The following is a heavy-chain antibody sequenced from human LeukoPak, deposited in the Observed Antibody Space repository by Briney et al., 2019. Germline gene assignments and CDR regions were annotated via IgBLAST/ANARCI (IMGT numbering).Heavy chain of an antibody. CDR1: GFTFSSYW. Sequence: GGSLRLSCAASGFTFSSYWMHWVRQAPGKGLVWVSRANSDGSSTSYADSVKGRFAISRDNAKNTLYLQMNSLRAEDTAVYYCARGSHYYDSSGYYYFDYWGQGTLVTVSS. D-gene: IGHD3-22*01. CDR3: ARGSHYYDSSGYYYFDY. CDR2: ANSDGSST. J-gene: IGHJ4*02. V-gene: IGHV3-74*01.